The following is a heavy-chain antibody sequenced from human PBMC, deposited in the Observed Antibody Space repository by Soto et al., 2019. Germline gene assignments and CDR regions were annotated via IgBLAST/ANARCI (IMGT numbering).Heavy chain of an antibody. J-gene: IGHJ2*01. CDR2: INDRGSI. V-gene: IGHV4-34*01. CDR1: GGSFSGYY. Sequence: QVQLQQWGAGPLRPLETLSLTCGVSGGSFSGYYWAWIRQSPGKGLEWIGEINDRGSINYNPSLKSRFSISVATSKKHDSLTLRSVTAADTAVYYCARESNDILTGPPWVWYFDLWGRGNLVTVSS. D-gene: IGHD3-9*01. CDR3: ARESNDILTGPPWVWYFDL.